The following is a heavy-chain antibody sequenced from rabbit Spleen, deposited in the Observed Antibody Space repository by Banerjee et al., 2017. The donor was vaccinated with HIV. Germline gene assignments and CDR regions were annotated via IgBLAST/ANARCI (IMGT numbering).Heavy chain of an antibody. V-gene: IGHV1S40*01. CDR3: ARDLPDVIGWNFGW. CDR1: RFSFSSSDY. D-gene: IGHD1-1*01. CDR2: IYGGLTGTT. Sequence: QSLEESGGGLVQPEGSLTLTCKASRFSFSSSDYMCWVRQAPGKGLEWIGCIYGGLTGTTYYASWAKGRFTITKTSSTTVTLEMTSLTAADTATYFCARDLPDVIGWNFGWWGPGTLVTVS. J-gene: IGHJ4*01.